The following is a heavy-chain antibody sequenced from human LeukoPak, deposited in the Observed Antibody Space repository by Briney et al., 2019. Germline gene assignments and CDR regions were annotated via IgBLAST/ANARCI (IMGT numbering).Heavy chain of an antibody. V-gene: IGHV1-69*13. J-gene: IGHJ6*03. CDR2: IIPIFGTA. Sequence: GASVKVSCKASGGTFSSYAISWVRQAPGQGLEWMGGIIPIFGTANYAQKFQGRVTITADESTSTAYMELSSLRSEDTAVYYCARDSNYDILTGYSNMDVWGKGTTVTISS. CDR3: ARDSNYDILTGYSNMDV. D-gene: IGHD3-9*01. CDR1: GGTFSSYA.